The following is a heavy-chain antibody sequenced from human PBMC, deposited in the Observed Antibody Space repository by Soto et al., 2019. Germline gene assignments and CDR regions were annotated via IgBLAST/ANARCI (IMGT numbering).Heavy chain of an antibody. D-gene: IGHD2-15*01. J-gene: IGHJ4*02. Sequence: QVQLQESGPGLVKPSQTLSLTCTVSAGSISSGGYYWSWVRQHPGKGLEWIGYIYYSGFTYYNPSLQGRFTIAVDTSKNQFSLNLSSVTAADTAMYYCARTPLYWGQGTLVTVSS. CDR3: ARTPLY. V-gene: IGHV4-31*03. CDR2: IYYSGFT. CDR1: AGSISSGGYY.